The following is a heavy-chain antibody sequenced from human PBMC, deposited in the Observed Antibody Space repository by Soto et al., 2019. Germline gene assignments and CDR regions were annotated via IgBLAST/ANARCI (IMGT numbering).Heavy chain of an antibody. CDR2: IWYDGSNK. D-gene: IGHD2-15*01. CDR1: GFTFSSYG. Sequence: QVQLVESGGGVVQPGRSLRLSCAASGFTFSSYGMHWVRQAPGKGLEWVAVIWYDGSNKYYADSVKGRFTISRDNSKNELYLQMNSLRAEDTAVYFCAREKCSGGSCYFEAFDIWGQRTMVTVSS. J-gene: IGHJ3*02. CDR3: AREKCSGGSCYFEAFDI. V-gene: IGHV3-33*01.